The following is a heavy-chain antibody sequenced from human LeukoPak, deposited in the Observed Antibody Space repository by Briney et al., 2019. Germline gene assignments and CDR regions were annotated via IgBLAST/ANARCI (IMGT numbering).Heavy chain of an antibody. Sequence: GGSLRLSCAASGFTFSSYAMHWVRQAPGKGLEWVAGISYDGSNKYYADSVKGRFTISRDNSKNTLHLQMNSLRAEDTAVYYCARDWSGYYSVYWGQGTLVTVSS. V-gene: IGHV3-30*04. D-gene: IGHD3-3*01. CDR2: ISYDGSNK. CDR1: GFTFSSYA. J-gene: IGHJ4*02. CDR3: ARDWSGYYSVY.